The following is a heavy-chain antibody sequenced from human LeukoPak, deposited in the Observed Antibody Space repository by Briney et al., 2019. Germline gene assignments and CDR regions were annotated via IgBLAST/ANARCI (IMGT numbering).Heavy chain of an antibody. Sequence: ASVKVSCKASGYTFTSYDINWVRHATGQGLEWMGWMNPNSGNTGYAQKFQGRVTMTRNTSISTAYMELSSLRSEDTAVYYCARCSSGDGYYYYYYGMDVWGQGTTVTVSS. D-gene: IGHD6-19*01. V-gene: IGHV1-8*01. CDR2: MNPNSGNT. J-gene: IGHJ6*02. CDR1: GYTFTSYD. CDR3: ARCSSGDGYYYYYYGMDV.